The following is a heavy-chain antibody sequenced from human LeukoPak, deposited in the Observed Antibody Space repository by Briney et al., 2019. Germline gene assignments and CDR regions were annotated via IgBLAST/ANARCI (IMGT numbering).Heavy chain of an antibody. D-gene: IGHD2-21*02. CDR2: ISHSGST. CDR1: GASFSGYY. Sequence: SETLSLTCAVYGASFSGYYWSWIRQPPGKGREWIGEISHSGSTNYNPSLKSRVTISVDTSKNQFSLKLSSVTAADTAAYYCARVSGMVTALDYWGQGTLVTVSS. J-gene: IGHJ4*02. CDR3: ARVSGMVTALDY. V-gene: IGHV4-34*01.